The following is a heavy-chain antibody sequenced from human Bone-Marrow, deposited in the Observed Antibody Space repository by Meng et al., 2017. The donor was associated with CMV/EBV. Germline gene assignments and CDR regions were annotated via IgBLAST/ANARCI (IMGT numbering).Heavy chain of an antibody. V-gene: IGHV3-53*01. Sequence: LSCAGSGFTVSSNSMSWVRQAPGKGLEWVSVIYSGGSTYYADSVKGRFTISRDNSKNTLYLQMNSLRAEDTAVYYCARNWGSNWYFDLWGRGTLVTVSS. D-gene: IGHD7-27*01. CDR2: IYSGGST. J-gene: IGHJ2*01. CDR3: ARNWGSNWYFDL. CDR1: GFTVSSNS.